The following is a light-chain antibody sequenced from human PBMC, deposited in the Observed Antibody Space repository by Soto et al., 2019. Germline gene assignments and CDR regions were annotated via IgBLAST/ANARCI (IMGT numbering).Light chain of an antibody. CDR1: QRLSSN. CDR2: GAS. V-gene: IGKV3-15*01. J-gene: IGKJ1*01. Sequence: EIVLTQSPVTLSVSPGERVTLSCRASQRLSSNLAWYQQRPGQAPRLLIYGASIRATDIPARFIGSGSGTEFTLTISSLQSEDFAVYYCQQYINWPRTFGQVTKVDIK. CDR3: QQYINWPRT.